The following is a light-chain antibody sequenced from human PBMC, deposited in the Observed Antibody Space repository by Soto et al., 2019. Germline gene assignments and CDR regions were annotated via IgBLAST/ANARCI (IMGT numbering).Light chain of an antibody. CDR2: DAS. Sequence: EIVLTQSPATLSLSPGERATLSCRASQSVSRYLVWYQQKPGQAPRLLIYDASIRATGVPSRFSGSGSGTDFTLTISTLGPEDFAVYYCQHRSTWPYIFGQGTKLEIK. CDR3: QHRSTWPYI. J-gene: IGKJ2*01. CDR1: QSVSRY. V-gene: IGKV3-11*01.